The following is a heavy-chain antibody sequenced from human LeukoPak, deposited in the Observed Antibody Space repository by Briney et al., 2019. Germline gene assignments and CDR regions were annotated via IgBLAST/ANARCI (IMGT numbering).Heavy chain of an antibody. CDR1: GYTFTSYG. V-gene: IGHV1-18*01. Sequence: GASVKVSCKASGYTFTSYGISWVRQAPGQGLEWMGRISAYNGNTNYAQKLQGRVTMTTDTSTSTAYMELRSLRSDDTAVYYCARDRDYYGSGTPMDVWGQGTTATVSS. CDR3: ARDRDYYGSGTPMDV. J-gene: IGHJ6*02. CDR2: ISAYNGNT. D-gene: IGHD3-10*01.